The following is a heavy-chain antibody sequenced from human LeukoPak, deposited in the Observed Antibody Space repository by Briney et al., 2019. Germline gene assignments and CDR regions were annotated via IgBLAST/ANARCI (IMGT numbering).Heavy chain of an antibody. CDR1: GDTFTNYW. CDR2: IYPGDSDT. V-gene: IGHV5-51*01. CDR3: VRRSAVTYYDAFDI. Sequence: GESLKISCKGSGDTFTNYWIGWVRQMPGRGLEWMAIIYPGDSDTRYSPSFQGQLTVSADKSTRTAYLQWSSLKASDTAMYYCVRRSAVTYYDAFDIWGQGTMVTVSS. J-gene: IGHJ3*02. D-gene: IGHD4-17*01.